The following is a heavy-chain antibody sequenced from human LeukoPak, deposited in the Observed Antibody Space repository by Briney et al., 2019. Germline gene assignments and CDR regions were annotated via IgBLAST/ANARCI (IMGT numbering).Heavy chain of an antibody. CDR2: INHSGST. CDR1: GGSFSGYY. Sequence: PSETLSLTCAVYGGSFSGYYWSWICQPPGKGLEWIGEINHSGSTNYNPSLKSRVTISVDTSKNQFSLKLSSVTAADTAVYYCARVVNYYGSGSYYRGYYYYYYMDVWGKGTTVTVSS. D-gene: IGHD3-10*01. V-gene: IGHV4-34*01. CDR3: ARVVNYYGSGSYYRGYYYYYYMDV. J-gene: IGHJ6*03.